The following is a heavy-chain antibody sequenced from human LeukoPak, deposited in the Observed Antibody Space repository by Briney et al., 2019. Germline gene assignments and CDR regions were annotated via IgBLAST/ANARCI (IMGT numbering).Heavy chain of an antibody. CDR1: EFSVGSNY. D-gene: IGHD3-10*01. CDR2: IYSGGST. V-gene: IGHV3-66*01. CDR3: ARDLRGGSYYKRGYYFDY. J-gene: IGHJ4*02. Sequence: GGSLRLSCAASEFSVGSNYMTWVRQAPGKGLEWVSLIYSGGSTYYADSVKGRFTISRDNSKNTLYLQMNSLRAEDTAVYYCARDLRGGSYYKRGYYFDYWGQGTLVTVSS.